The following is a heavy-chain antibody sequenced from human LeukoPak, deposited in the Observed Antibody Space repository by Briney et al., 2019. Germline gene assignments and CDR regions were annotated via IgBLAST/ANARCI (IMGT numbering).Heavy chain of an antibody. V-gene: IGHV1-18*01. CDR2: ISAYNGNT. J-gene: IGHJ5*02. CDR1: GYTFTSYG. CDR3: ARDQTIAVAGPFDP. Sequence: ASVKVSCKASGYTFTSYGISWVRQAPGQGLKWMGWISAYNGNTNYAQKLQGRVTMTTDTSTSTAYMELRSLRSDDTAVYYCARDQTIAVAGPFDPWGQGTLVSVSS. D-gene: IGHD6-19*01.